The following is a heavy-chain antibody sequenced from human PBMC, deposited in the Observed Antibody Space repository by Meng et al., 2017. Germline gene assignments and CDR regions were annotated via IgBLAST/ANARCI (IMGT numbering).Heavy chain of an antibody. J-gene: IGHJ4*02. V-gene: IGHV7-4-1*02. CDR1: GYTLTSYA. CDR3: TRDGYSDCSRTSCFDS. CDR2: IDTKTGNP. D-gene: IGHD2-2*01. Sequence: QVQLVQSGSELGKPGASVKVSCKASGYTLTSYAINWLRQAPGQGLQWMGWIDTKTGNPTYVPGFTGRLVFSLDTSVSTAYLQISGLKADDTAVYYCTRDGYSDCSRTSCFDSWGQGTLVTVSS.